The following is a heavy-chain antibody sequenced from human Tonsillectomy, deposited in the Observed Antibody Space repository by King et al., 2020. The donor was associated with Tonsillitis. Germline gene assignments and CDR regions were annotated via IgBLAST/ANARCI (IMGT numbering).Heavy chain of an antibody. J-gene: IGHJ4*02. CDR1: GFTFSRYG. CDR2: IWADGGNK. V-gene: IGHV3-33*01. D-gene: IGHD5-12*01. Sequence: VQLVESGGGVVLPGRSLRLSCAASGFTFSRYGMHWVRQAPGKGLEWVSVIWADGGNKHYGDSVKGRFIISRDNSKNILYLEMNSLRAEDTAIYYCGRDEGGATWIDSWGQGTLVTVSS. CDR3: GRDEGGATWIDS.